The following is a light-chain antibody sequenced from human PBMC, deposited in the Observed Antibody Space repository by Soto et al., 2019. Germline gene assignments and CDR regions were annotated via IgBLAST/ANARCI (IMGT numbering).Light chain of an antibody. Sequence: DSQMTQSASTLSASIGDRVTITCRASQSISGWLAWYQQKPGKAPKLLISDVSSLESGVPSRFSGSGSGTEFTLTISSLQPDDFAVYYCQQYHDYWTFGPGTKVDIK. CDR3: QQYHDYWT. V-gene: IGKV1-5*01. CDR2: DVS. J-gene: IGKJ1*01. CDR1: QSISGW.